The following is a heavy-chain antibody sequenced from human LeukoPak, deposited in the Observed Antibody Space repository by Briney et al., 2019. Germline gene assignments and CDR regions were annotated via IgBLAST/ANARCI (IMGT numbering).Heavy chain of an antibody. J-gene: IGHJ6*03. D-gene: IGHD3-3*01. CDR3: ARDSYDFWSGVRYYYMDV. V-gene: IGHV3-33*01. CDR1: GFTFSSYG. CDR2: IWYDGSNK. Sequence: GGSLRLSCAASGFTFSSYGMHWVRQAPGKGLEWMAVIWYDGSNKYYADSVKGRFTISRDNSKNTLYLQMNSLRAEDTAVYYCARDSYDFWSGVRYYYMDVWGKGTTVTVSS.